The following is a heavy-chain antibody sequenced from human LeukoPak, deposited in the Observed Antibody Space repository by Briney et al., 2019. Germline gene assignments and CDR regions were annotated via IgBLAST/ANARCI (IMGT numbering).Heavy chain of an antibody. CDR1: GGSISSYY. V-gene: IGHV4-4*07. CDR2: IYTSGST. D-gene: IGHD6-13*01. Sequence: SETLSLTCTVSGGSISSYYWSWIRQPAGKGLECIGRIYTSGSTNYNPSLKSRVTMSLDTSKNQLSLKLSSVTAADTAVYYCAGYSSSWYWFDPWGQGTLVTVSS. CDR3: AGYSSSWYWFDP. J-gene: IGHJ5*02.